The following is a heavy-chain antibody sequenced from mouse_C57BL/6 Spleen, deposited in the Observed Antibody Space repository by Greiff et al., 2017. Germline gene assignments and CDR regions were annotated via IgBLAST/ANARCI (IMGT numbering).Heavy chain of an antibody. CDR3: ASLLWYPYYFDY. V-gene: IGHV1-82*01. CDR1: GYAFSSSW. D-gene: IGHD2-10*01. Sequence: QVQLKQSGPELVKPGASVKISCKASGYAFSSSWMNWVKQRPGKGLEWIGRIYPGDGDTNYNGKFKGKATLTADKSSSTAYMQLSSLTSEDSAVYFCASLLWYPYYFDYWGQGTTLTVSS. CDR2: IYPGDGDT. J-gene: IGHJ2*01.